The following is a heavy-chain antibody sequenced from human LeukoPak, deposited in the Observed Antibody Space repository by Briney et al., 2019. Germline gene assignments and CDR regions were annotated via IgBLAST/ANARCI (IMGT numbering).Heavy chain of an antibody. J-gene: IGHJ4*02. CDR2: ISYDGSDK. V-gene: IGHV3-30-3*01. D-gene: IGHD1-26*01. CDR1: GFTFSSYA. CDR3: TTGAPRAYSGSYSNC. Sequence: PGRSLRLSCAASGFTFSSYAMHWVRQAPGKGLEWVAVISYDGSDKYYADSVKGRFTISRDDSQNTLYLQMNSLKTEDTAVYYCTTGAPRAYSGSYSNCWGQGTLVTVSS.